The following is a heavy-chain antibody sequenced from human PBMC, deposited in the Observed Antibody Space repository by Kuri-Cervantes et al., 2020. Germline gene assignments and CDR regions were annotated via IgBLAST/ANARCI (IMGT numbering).Heavy chain of an antibody. D-gene: IGHD6-19*01. Sequence: GESLKISCVASGFTFSSYGMAWVRQAPEKGLEWVSGIYYSGTNTYYAESVKGRFTISRDQSKSTLYLQMNSLRDEDTAIYYCAKGERQCLDSYFDSWGQGTLVTVSS. CDR2: IYYSGTNT. J-gene: IGHJ4*02. CDR1: GFTFSSYG. CDR3: AKGERQCLDSYFDS. V-gene: IGHV3-23*05.